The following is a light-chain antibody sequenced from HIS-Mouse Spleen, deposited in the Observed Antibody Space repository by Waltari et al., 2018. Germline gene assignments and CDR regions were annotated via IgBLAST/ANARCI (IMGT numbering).Light chain of an antibody. Sequence: AIRMTQSPSSLSASTGDRVTITCRASQGISSYLAWYHQKPGKAPKLLISAASTLQSGVPSRFRGSGSGTDFTLTISCLQSEDFATYYCQQYYSYPWTFGQGTKVEIK. CDR2: AAS. J-gene: IGKJ1*01. CDR3: QQYYSYPWT. V-gene: IGKV1-8*01. CDR1: QGISSY.